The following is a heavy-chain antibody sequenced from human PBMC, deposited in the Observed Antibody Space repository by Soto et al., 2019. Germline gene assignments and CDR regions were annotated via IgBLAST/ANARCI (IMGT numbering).Heavy chain of an antibody. J-gene: IGHJ4*02. CDR3: ARYIAASGTYYFDY. CDR2: IYHSGSA. V-gene: IGHV4-4*02. CDR1: GGSISSSYW. Sequence: QVELQESGPGLVKPSGTLSLTCAVSGGSISSSYWWSWVRQPPGKWLEWIGAIYHSGSANYNPSLKSRVTISVDNSKNQFSLKLSSVTAADTAVYYCARYIAASGTYYFDYWGQGTLVTVSS. D-gene: IGHD6-13*01.